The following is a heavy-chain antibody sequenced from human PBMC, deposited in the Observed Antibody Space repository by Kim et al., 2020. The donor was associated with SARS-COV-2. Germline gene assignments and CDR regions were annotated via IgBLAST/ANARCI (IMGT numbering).Heavy chain of an antibody. CDR1: GGSISSGGYY. J-gene: IGHJ6*02. D-gene: IGHD1-26*01. CDR2: IYYSGST. V-gene: IGHV4-31*03. Sequence: SETLSLTCTVSGGSISSGGYYWSWIRQHPGKGLEWIGYIYYSGSTYYNPSLKSRVTISVDTSKNQFSLKLSSVTAADTAVYYCATLSWDLYGMDVWGQGTTVTVSS. CDR3: ATLSWDLYGMDV.